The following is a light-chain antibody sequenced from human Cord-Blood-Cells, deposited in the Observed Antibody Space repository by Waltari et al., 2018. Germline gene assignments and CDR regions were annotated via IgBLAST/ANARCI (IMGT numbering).Light chain of an antibody. CDR2: LNSDGSH. CDR1: RGLRRYA. J-gene: IGLJ3*02. V-gene: IGLV4-69*01. Sequence: QLVLTHSPSPSASPGASVKLTCTLSRGLRRYAITWHQPQPEKGPRSLMKLNSDGSHSKGDGIPARFSGSSSGAERYLTISSLQSEDEADYYCQTWGTGIQVFGGGTKLTVL. CDR3: QTWGTGIQV.